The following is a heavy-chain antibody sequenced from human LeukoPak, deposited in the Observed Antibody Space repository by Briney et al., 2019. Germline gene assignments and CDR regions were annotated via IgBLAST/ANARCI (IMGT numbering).Heavy chain of an antibody. D-gene: IGHD6-6*01. CDR2: IYHSGTT. V-gene: IGHV4-28*03. Sequence: PSETLSLTCAVSGYSITSSSWWGWIRQPPGKGLEWIGYIYHSGTTYYNPSLQSRVTMSVDTSKNQFSLKLSSVTAADTAVYYCAREPIAAQAVWGQGTLVTVSS. CDR1: GYSITSSSW. CDR3: AREPIAAQAV. J-gene: IGHJ4*02.